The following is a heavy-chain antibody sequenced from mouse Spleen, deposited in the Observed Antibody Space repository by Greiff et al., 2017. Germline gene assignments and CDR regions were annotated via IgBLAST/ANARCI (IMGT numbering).Heavy chain of an antibody. CDR3: ARKDYYDPFDY. CDR2: IDPSDSYT. D-gene: IGHD2-4*01. J-gene: IGHJ2*01. V-gene: IGHV1-59*01. CDR1: GYTFTSYW. Sequence: QVQLQQSGAELVRPGTSVKLSCKASGYTFTSYWMHWVKQRPGQGLEWIGVIDPSDSYTNYNQKFKGKATLTVDTSSSTAYMQLSSLTSEDSAVYYCARKDYYDPFDYWGQGTTLTVSS.